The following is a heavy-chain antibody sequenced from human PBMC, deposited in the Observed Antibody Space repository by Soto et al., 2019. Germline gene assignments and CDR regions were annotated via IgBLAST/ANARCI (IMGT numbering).Heavy chain of an antibody. CDR2: MNLNSGNT. J-gene: IGHJ6*02. Sequence: QVQLEQSGAEVKKPGASVRVSCKASGYTFTSYDINWVRQATGQGLEWMGWMNLNSGNTGYAQKFQGRVTMTRNTSISTAYMELSSLRSEDTAVYYCPRWPDGYHYYGIDVWGQGTTVTVYS. V-gene: IGHV1-8*01. CDR1: GYTFTSYD. CDR3: PRWPDGYHYYGIDV.